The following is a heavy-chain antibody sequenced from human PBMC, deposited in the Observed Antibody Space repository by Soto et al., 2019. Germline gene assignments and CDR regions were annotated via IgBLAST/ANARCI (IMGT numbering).Heavy chain of an antibody. CDR2: IKQDGSEK. Sequence: EVQLVESGGGLVQPGGSLRLSCAASGFTFSYFWMSWVRQAPGKGLEWMTNIKQDGSEKHYVDSVRGRFTISRDNAKNSLYLQMNSLSAEATAVYYCARGGDGYTYPPYFDYWGQGTLFTVSS. CDR1: GFTFSYFW. CDR3: ARGGDGYTYPPYFDY. D-gene: IGHD6-25*01. V-gene: IGHV3-7*03. J-gene: IGHJ4*02.